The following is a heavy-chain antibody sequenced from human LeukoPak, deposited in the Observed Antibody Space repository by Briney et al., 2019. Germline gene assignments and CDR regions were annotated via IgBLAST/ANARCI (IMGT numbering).Heavy chain of an antibody. CDR2: ISYDGSNK. Sequence: PGRSLRLSCAASGFTFSSYGMHWVRQAPGKGLEWVAVISYDGSNKYYADSVKGRFTISRDNSKNTLYLQMNSLRAEDTAVYFCARSRDGYKRFDSWGQGTLVTVSS. D-gene: IGHD5-24*01. CDR1: GFTFSSYG. J-gene: IGHJ4*02. V-gene: IGHV3-30*03. CDR3: ARSRDGYKRFDS.